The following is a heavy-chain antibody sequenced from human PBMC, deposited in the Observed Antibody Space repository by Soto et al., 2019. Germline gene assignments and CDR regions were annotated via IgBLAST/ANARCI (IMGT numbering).Heavy chain of an antibody. D-gene: IGHD5-18*01. CDR1: GFTVSSNY. V-gene: IGHV3-53*01. Sequence: GGSLRLSCAASGFTVSSNYMSWVRQAPGKGLEWVSVIYSGGSTYYADSVKGRFTISRDNSKNTLYLQMNSLRAEDTAVYYCAREYSYGSQSDWGQGTLVTVSS. J-gene: IGHJ4*02. CDR3: AREYSYGSQSD. CDR2: IYSGGST.